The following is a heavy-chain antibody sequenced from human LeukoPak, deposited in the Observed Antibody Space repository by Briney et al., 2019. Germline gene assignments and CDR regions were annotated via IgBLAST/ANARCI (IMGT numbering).Heavy chain of an antibody. D-gene: IGHD3-22*01. Sequence: SETLSLTCAVYGGSFSGYYWSWIRQPPGKGLEWIGEINHSGSTNYNPSLKSRVTISVDTSKDQFSLKLSSVTAADTAVYYCARRRYYYDSSGYRRINWFDPWGQGTLVTVSS. CDR3: ARRRYYYDSSGYRRINWFDP. CDR1: GGSFSGYY. V-gene: IGHV4-34*01. J-gene: IGHJ5*02. CDR2: INHSGST.